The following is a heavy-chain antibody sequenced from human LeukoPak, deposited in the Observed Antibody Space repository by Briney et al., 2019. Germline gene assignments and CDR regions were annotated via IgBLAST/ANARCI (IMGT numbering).Heavy chain of an antibody. Sequence: GESLKISCKGSGYTFTRHWIGWVRQMPGKGLEWMGIIYPGDSDTRYSPSFQGQVTISVDKSISTAYLQWSSLKASDTAMYYCARQRITMVRGVIITTGPFDYWGQGTLVTVSS. J-gene: IGHJ4*02. CDR2: IYPGDSDT. V-gene: IGHV5-51*01. CDR3: ARQRITMVRGVIITTGPFDY. D-gene: IGHD3-10*01. CDR1: GYTFTRHW.